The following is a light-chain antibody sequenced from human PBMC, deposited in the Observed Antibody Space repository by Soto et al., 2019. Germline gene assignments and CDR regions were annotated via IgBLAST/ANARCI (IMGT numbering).Light chain of an antibody. CDR1: SSDVGGYNY. Sequence: QSALTQPASVSGSPGQSITISCTGTSSDVGGYNYVSWYQQHPGKVPKLIIYEVSNRPPGVANRFPGSKSGNTASLTISGLQAEDEADYYCSSYTTSSTLLFGGGTKVTVL. V-gene: IGLV2-14*01. CDR3: SSYTTSSTLL. J-gene: IGLJ2*01. CDR2: EVS.